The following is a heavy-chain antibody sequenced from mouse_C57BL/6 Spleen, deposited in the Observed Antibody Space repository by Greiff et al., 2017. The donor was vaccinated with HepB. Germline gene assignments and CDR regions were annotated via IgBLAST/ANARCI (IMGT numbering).Heavy chain of an antibody. CDR2: IYPGNSDT. V-gene: IGHV1-5*01. CDR3: TRGGNSNQAWFAY. D-gene: IGHD2-5*01. Sequence: DVKLQESGTVLARPGASVKMSCKTSGYTFTSYWMHWVKQRPGQGLEWIGAIYPGNSDTSYNQKFKGKAKLTAVTSASTAYMELSSLTNEDSAVYYCTRGGNSNQAWFAYWGQGTLVTVSA. CDR1: GYTFTSYW. J-gene: IGHJ3*01.